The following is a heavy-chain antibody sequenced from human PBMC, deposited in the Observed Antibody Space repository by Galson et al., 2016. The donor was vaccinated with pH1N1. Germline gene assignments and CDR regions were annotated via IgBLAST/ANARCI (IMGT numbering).Heavy chain of an antibody. J-gene: IGHJ4*02. Sequence: ETLSLPCAVYGGSFSDYSWSWIRQPPGKGLEWIGEINHSGRTNYNASLKSRVTLSVDPSKNQFSLNLNSVTAADKAVYYCVRVFLVGLYGHNTGVFDFWCQGTLVTVAS. D-gene: IGHD2-8*02. V-gene: IGHV4-34*01. CDR3: VRVFLVGLYGHNTGVFDF. CDR1: GGSFSDYS. CDR2: INHSGRT.